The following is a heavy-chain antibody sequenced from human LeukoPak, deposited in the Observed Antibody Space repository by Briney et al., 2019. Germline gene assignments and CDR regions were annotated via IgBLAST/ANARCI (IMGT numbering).Heavy chain of an antibody. V-gene: IGHV4-39*01. CDR2: IYYSGNT. CDR3: ARLYEGYCSGGSCYWFDP. J-gene: IGHJ5*02. CDR1: GGSIRSNNYY. D-gene: IGHD2-15*01. Sequence: PSETLSLTCSVSGGSIRSNNYYWGWVRQPPGKGLEWIRSIYYSGNTYYNPSLRGRVTISVDTSKNQFSLKLSSVTAADTAVYYCARLYEGYCSGGSCYWFDPWGQGILVTVSS.